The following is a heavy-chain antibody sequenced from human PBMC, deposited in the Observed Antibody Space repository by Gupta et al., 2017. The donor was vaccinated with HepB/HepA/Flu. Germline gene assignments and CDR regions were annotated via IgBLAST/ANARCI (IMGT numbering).Heavy chain of an antibody. CDR3: SAEEWATTNCDTNFDY. D-gene: IGHD1-1*01. V-gene: IGHV1-2*02. Sequence: QVQSVQSGAEVKMPGASVKVSCKPSDYTFTDHYIHWVRQAPGQGLQYMGWIKPKNGAKGYAPKVRGRIIMTRDTYISTAYMELNSLRYDDTAVYFCSAEEWATTNCDTNFDYWGQGTVVSVSS. J-gene: IGHJ4*02. CDR2: IKPKNGAK. CDR1: DYTFTDHY.